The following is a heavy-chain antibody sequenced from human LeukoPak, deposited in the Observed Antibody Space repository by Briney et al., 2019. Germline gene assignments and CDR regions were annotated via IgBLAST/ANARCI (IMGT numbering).Heavy chain of an antibody. Sequence: GGSLRLSCACSGFSFSTYWMHWVRQAPGKGLVWVSGMKPEGGATYYADSVKGRFTISRDNAKSTVYLQMSSLRAEDTAVYYCTGVGDYWGQGTLVTVSS. D-gene: IGHD2-8*01. CDR2: MKPEGGAT. V-gene: IGHV3-74*01. CDR3: TGVGDY. J-gene: IGHJ4*02. CDR1: GFSFSTYW.